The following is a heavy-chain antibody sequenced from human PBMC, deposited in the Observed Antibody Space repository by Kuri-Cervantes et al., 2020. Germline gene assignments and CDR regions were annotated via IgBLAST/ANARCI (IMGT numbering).Heavy chain of an antibody. CDR1: GYTFTSYG. CDR3: ARDRRYDILTGRLPYYYYYGMDI. CDR2: ISAYNGNT. Sequence: ASVKVSCKASGYTFTSYGISWVRQAPGQGLEWMGWISAYNGNTNYAQKLQGRVTMTTDTSTSTAYMELRSLRSDDTAVYYCARDRRYDILTGRLPYYYYYGMDIWGQGTTVTVSS. J-gene: IGHJ6*02. D-gene: IGHD3-9*01. V-gene: IGHV1-18*01.